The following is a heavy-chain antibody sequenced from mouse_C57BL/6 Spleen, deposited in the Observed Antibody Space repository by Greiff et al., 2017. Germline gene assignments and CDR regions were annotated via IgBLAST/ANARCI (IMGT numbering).Heavy chain of an antibody. CDR1: GYAFSSYW. D-gene: IGHD2-5*01. CDR3: ARARSNYDWFAY. V-gene: IGHV1-80*01. J-gene: IGHJ3*01. CDR2: IYPGDGDT. Sequence: QVQLQQSGAELVKPGASVKISCKASGYAFSSYWMNWVKQRPEKGLEWIGQIYPGDGDTNYNGKFKGKATLTADKSSSTAYMQLSSLTSEDSAVYFCARARSNYDWFAYWGQGTLVTVSA.